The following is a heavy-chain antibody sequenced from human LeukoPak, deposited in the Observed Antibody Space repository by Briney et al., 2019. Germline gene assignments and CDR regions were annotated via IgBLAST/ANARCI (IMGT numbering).Heavy chain of an antibody. D-gene: IGHD5-12*01. J-gene: IGHJ4*02. Sequence: PGGYLRLSCAASGFTFSSYSMNWVRQAPGKGLEWVSSISSSSSYIYYADSVKGRFTISRDNAKNSLYLQMNSLRAEDTAVYYCARDLSDIVATITTNPPDYWGQGTLVTVSS. V-gene: IGHV3-21*01. CDR1: GFTFSSYS. CDR2: ISSSSSYI. CDR3: ARDLSDIVATITTNPPDY.